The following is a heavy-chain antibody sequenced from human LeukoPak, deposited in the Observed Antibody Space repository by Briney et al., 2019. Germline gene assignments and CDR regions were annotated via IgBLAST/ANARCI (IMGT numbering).Heavy chain of an antibody. CDR1: GGSISSYY. CDR2: IYYSGST. V-gene: IGHV4-59*01. D-gene: IGHD5-18*01. J-gene: IGHJ6*03. CDR3: ARVVTSNYYYYYYMNV. Sequence: PSETLSLTCTVSGGSISSYYWSWIRQPPGKGLEWIGYIYYSGSTNYYPSLKSRVTITVDTYKNQYSLKLSSVTAADTAVYYCARVVTSNYYYYYYMNVWGKGTTVTVSS.